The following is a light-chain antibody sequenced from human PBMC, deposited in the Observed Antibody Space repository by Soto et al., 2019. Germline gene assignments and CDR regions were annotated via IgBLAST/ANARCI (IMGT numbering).Light chain of an antibody. J-gene: IGKJ1*01. V-gene: IGKV1-5*01. CDR1: QSISSW. CDR2: DAS. CDR3: QQYNSYSWT. Sequence: DIQMTQSPSTLSASVGDRVTITCRASQSISSWLAWYQQKAGKAPKLLIYDASSLESGVPSRFSGSGSGTEFTLTISSLQPDDFATSYCQQYNSYSWTFGQGTKVEIK.